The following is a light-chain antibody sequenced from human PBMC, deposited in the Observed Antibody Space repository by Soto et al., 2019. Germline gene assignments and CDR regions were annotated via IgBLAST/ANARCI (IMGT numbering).Light chain of an antibody. CDR2: DVS. V-gene: IGLV2-14*03. CDR1: SSDVVVFNY. J-gene: IGLJ1*01. Sequence: QSVLTQPASMSGSPGPSITISCTGNSSDVVVFNYVSWYQHHPGKAPNLIIYDVSNRPSGVSNRFSGSKSGNTASLTFSGLQAEDEADYYCSSYTSSSRYVFGTGTKVTVL. CDR3: SSYTSSSRYV.